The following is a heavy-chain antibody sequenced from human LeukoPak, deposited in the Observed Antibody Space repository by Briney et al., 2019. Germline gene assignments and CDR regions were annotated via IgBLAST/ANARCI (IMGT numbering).Heavy chain of an antibody. CDR2: IDWDDEK. CDR1: GFSLSTFGMC. J-gene: IGHJ4*02. D-gene: IGHD3-22*01. Sequence: SGPTLVNPTQTLTLTCTLSGFSLSTFGMCVSWVRQPPGKALEWLSRIDWDDEKYYTTSLKTRLTISKDTSKNQVVLIMTNMDPVDTATYYCARRPPGSGYHSDYWGQGTLVTVSS. CDR3: ARRPPGSGYHSDY. V-gene: IGHV2-70*12.